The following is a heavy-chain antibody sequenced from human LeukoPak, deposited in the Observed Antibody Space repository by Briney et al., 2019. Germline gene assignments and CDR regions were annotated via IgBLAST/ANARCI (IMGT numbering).Heavy chain of an antibody. J-gene: IGHJ4*02. CDR3: AKDWDSSGYYLGYFDY. V-gene: IGHV3-53*05. D-gene: IGHD3-22*01. Sequence: GGSLRLSCAASGFTVNNKYMNWVRQAPGKGLEWVSVISSGGSTYYADSVKGRFTISRDNSKNTLYLQMNSLRAEDTALYYCAKDWDSSGYYLGYFDYWGQGTLVTVSS. CDR2: ISSGGST. CDR1: GFTVNNKY.